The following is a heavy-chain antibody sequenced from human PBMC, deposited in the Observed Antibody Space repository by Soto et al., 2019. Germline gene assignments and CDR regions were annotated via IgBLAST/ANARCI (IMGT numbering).Heavy chain of an antibody. Sequence: EVQLVESGGGLVQPGGSLRLSCEASGFTFSTYWMSWVRQAPGKGLEWVATIKQDGSDKYYVDSVRGRFTISRDNAESSLYLQMSSLRAEDSAVYFCVSGGGRSNCPYYLDVWGRATTVIVSS. CDR3: VSGGGRSNCPYYLDV. D-gene: IGHD2-15*01. V-gene: IGHV3-7*01. CDR2: IKQDGSDK. J-gene: IGHJ6*03. CDR1: GFTFSTYW.